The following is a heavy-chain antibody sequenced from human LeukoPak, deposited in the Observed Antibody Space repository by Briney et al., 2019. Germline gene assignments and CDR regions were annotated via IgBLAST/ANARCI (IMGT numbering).Heavy chain of an antibody. CDR2: INPNRYGT. CDR3: AGGLYYYDSSGYYHRLGY. CDR1: GYTFTRCY. D-gene: IGHD3-22*01. Sequence: ASVNVSCKSSGYTFTRCYMHWVRQPPAQGLEWMGWINPNRYGTNYAQKFQGRVTMTRDTSIRKAYMELRRLKYEDTAVYYCAGGLYYYDSSGYYHRLGYWGEGTLVTVSS. J-gene: IGHJ4*02. V-gene: IGHV1-2*02.